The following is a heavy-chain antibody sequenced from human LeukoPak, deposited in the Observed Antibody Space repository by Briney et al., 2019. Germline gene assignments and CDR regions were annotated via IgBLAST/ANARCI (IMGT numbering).Heavy chain of an antibody. CDR2: IYHGDSDT. CDR1: GYRFTSYW. Sequence: GESLKISCKGSGYRFTSYWIGWVRQMPGKGLEWMGIIYHGDSDTRYSPSFQGQVTISADKSISTAYLQWSSLKASDTAMYYCASRRRYSSSWYDYWGQGTLVTVSS. J-gene: IGHJ4*02. CDR3: ASRRRYSSSWYDY. V-gene: IGHV5-51*01. D-gene: IGHD6-13*01.